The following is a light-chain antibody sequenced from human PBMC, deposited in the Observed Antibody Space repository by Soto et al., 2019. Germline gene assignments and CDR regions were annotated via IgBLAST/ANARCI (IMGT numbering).Light chain of an antibody. Sequence: QSALTQPASVSGSPGQSITISCTGISSDVGSYSLVSWYQQHPGQAPKLMIYEGFKRASGLSDRFSGSESGNTASLTISGLQAEDEADYYCCSYAPDGTNVVIGGGTKLTVL. CDR2: EGF. CDR3: CSYAPDGTNVV. V-gene: IGLV2-23*01. CDR1: SSDVGSYSL. J-gene: IGLJ2*01.